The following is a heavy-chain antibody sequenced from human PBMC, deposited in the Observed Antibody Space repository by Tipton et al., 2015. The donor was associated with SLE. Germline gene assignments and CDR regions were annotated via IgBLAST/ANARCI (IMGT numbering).Heavy chain of an antibody. CDR3: ARDGSSPFDI. Sequence: TLSLTCTVSGGSISSHYWSWIRQPPGKGLEWIGYIYYSGSTNYNPSLKSRVTISVDTSKNQFSLKLSSVTAADTAVYYCARDGSSPFDIWGQGTMVTVSS. D-gene: IGHD2-2*01. V-gene: IGHV4-59*11. J-gene: IGHJ3*02. CDR2: IYYSGST. CDR1: GGSISSHY.